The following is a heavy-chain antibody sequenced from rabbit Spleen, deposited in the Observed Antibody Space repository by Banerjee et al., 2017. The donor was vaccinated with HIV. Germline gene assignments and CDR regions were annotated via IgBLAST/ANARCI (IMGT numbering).Heavy chain of an antibody. CDR2: IDAGSSDFT. J-gene: IGHJ6*01. D-gene: IGHD1-1*01. CDR3: ARDTSSSFSSYGMDL. CDR1: GVSFSGSSY. Sequence: QSLEGSGGGLVKPGASLTLTCIASGVSFSGSSYICWVRQAPGKGLEWIACIDAGSSDFTYFASWAKGRFTISKTSSTTVTLQMTSLTAADTATYFCARDTSSSFSSYGMDLWGPGTLVTVS. V-gene: IGHV1S40*01.